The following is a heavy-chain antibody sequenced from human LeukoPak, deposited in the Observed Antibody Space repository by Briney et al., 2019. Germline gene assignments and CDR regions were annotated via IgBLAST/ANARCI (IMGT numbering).Heavy chain of an antibody. V-gene: IGHV4-38-2*02. CDR1: GYSISSGYY. D-gene: IGHD3-22*01. J-gene: IGHJ4*02. CDR2: IYHSGST. Sequence: SETLSLTCTVSGYSISSGYYWGWIRQPPGKGLEWIGSIYHSGSTYYNPSLKSRVTISVDTSKNQFSLKLSSVTAADTAVYYCARVGDSSDYYYLYFDYWGQGTLVTVSS. CDR3: ARVGDSSDYYYLYFDY.